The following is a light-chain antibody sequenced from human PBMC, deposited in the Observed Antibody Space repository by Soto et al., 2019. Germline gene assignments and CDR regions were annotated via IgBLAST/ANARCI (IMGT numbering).Light chain of an antibody. CDR2: EVR. J-gene: IGLJ3*02. CDR3: SAYTARSTLV. CDR1: MRDVGAYNL. Sequence: QSVPTQPASGPGSAGQSITISCSGTMRDVGAYNLVSWYQQHPGTAPKLIIYEVRNRPSGISSRFSGSRSGNTASLTISGLQSEDEGDYYCSAYTARSTLVFGGGTKVTVL. V-gene: IGLV2-14*01.